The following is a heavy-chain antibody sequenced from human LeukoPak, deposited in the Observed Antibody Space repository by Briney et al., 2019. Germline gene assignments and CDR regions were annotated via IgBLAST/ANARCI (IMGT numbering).Heavy chain of an antibody. V-gene: IGHV1-69*01. J-gene: IGHJ5*02. D-gene: IGHD5-24*01. Sequence: SVKVSCKASGGTFSNYPIIWVRQAPGRGLEWLGGIIPIYGTANYALMFQGRITLTAHESTATAYMELRSRTSDDTAMYFCATHTGGYNYWWFDIWGQGTLVSVSS. CDR3: ATHTGGYNYWWFDI. CDR1: GGTFSNYP. CDR2: IIPIYGTA.